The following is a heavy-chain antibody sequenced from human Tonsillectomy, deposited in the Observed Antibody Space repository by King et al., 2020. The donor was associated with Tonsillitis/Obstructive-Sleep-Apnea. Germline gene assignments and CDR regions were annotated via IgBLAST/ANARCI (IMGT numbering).Heavy chain of an antibody. J-gene: IGHJ6*03. D-gene: IGHD4-11*01. CDR1: GFTLSNAV. Sequence: VQLVESGGGLVKPGGSLRLSCAAYGFTLSNAVMSWVRLAPGKGLEWVGRLKSKNDCGTTEYAAPVKGRFTISRDDSKNTLYLQMNSLKTEDTAVYYCTTAAVTAYYYYYYMDVWGKGTTVTVSS. V-gene: IGHV3-15*01. CDR2: LKSKNDCGTT. CDR3: TTAAVTAYYYYYYMDV.